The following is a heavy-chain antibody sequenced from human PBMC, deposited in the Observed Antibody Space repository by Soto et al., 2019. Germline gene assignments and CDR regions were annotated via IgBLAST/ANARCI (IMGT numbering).Heavy chain of an antibody. D-gene: IGHD7-27*01. Sequence: QVQLVQSGAEVKKPGSSVKVSCKASGGTFSSYAISWVRQAPGQGLEWMGLIDLDIGDTKYAQKFQGRITSTSDTSITTAYMELRGLRSDDTAVYYCGLEPTGTGGFDYWGQGTLVTVS. J-gene: IGHJ4*02. V-gene: IGHV1-2*02. CDR3: GLEPTGTGGFDY. CDR1: GGTFSSYA. CDR2: IDLDIGDT.